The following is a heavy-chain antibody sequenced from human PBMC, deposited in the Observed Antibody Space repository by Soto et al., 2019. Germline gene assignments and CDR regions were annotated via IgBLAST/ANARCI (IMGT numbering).Heavy chain of an antibody. Sequence: ASVKVSCKASGYTFTSYAMHWVRQAPGQRLEWMGWINAGNGNTKYSQKFQGRVTITRDTSASTAYMELSSLRSEDTAVYYCARSDFRGYSYGGDAFDIWGQGTMVTV. CDR2: INAGNGNT. J-gene: IGHJ3*02. CDR3: ARSDFRGYSYGGDAFDI. V-gene: IGHV1-3*01. D-gene: IGHD5-18*01. CDR1: GYTFTSYA.